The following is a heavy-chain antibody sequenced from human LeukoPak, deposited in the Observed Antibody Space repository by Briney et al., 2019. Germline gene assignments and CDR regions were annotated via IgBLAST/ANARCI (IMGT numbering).Heavy chain of an antibody. CDR2: ISSTSIYT. CDR1: GFTFSDYY. Sequence: RGSPRLSCAASGFTFSDYYMSWICQAPGKGLEWVSDISSTSIYTNYADSVKGRFPISRDNAKNSLYLQMNSLRAEDTAVYYCAREDGYSSRWYSDYCGQRTVLADSS. D-gene: IGHD6-13*01. V-gene: IGHV3-11*05. J-gene: IGHJ4*02. CDR3: AREDGYSSRWYSDY.